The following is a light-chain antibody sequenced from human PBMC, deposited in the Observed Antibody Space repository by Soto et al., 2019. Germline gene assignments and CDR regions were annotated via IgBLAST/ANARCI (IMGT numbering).Light chain of an antibody. J-gene: IGKJ2*01. V-gene: IGKV1-5*01. CDR1: ENINTW. CDR2: AAS. Sequence: DIQMTQSPSTLSASVGDRVTITCRASENINTWLAWYQQQPGKAPKLLIYAASSLEGGVPSRFSGSGSGTEFNLTISSLHADDFADYYCQQYNNWYAFGQGTNLEIK. CDR3: QQYNNWYA.